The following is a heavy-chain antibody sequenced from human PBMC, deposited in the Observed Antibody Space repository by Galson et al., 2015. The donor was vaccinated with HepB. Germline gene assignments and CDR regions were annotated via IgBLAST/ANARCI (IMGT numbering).Heavy chain of an antibody. Sequence: SLRLSCAASGFTFSVYSMNWVRQAPGKGLEWVSYIHGSSSTIYYADSVKGRFTISRDNAKNSLYLQMNSLRAEDTAIYYCARDGRNGYDDYWGQGALVIVAS. D-gene: IGHD5-12*01. V-gene: IGHV3-48*01. CDR2: IHGSSSTI. J-gene: IGHJ4*02. CDR1: GFTFSVYS. CDR3: ARDGRNGYDDY.